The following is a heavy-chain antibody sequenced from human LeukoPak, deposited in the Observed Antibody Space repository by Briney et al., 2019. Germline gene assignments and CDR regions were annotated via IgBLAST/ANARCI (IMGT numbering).Heavy chain of an antibody. Sequence: ASVKVSCKASGYTFTSYGISWVRQAPGQGLEWMGWINAGNGNTKYSQKFQGRVTITRDTSASTAYMELSSLRSEDTAVYYCALGGVGSSWPFDYWGQGTLVTVSS. CDR2: INAGNGNT. D-gene: IGHD6-13*01. J-gene: IGHJ4*02. CDR1: GYTFTSYG. V-gene: IGHV1-3*01. CDR3: ALGGVGSSWPFDY.